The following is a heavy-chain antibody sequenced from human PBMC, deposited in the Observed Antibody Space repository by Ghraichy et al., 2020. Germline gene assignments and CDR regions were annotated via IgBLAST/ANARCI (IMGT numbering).Heavy chain of an antibody. D-gene: IGHD2-15*01. J-gene: IGHJ1*01. CDR2: IYSSGSA. CDR3: ARHGCSGATCNFAEFFEH. Sequence: SQTLSLTCAVSGGSINNYYWSWIRQSPGKGLEWMGHIYSSGSAHYNPSLKSRVAMSVDTSKNQFSLSLRSVTAADTAVYFCARHGCSGATCNFAEFFEHWGQCSLVTVSS. CDR1: GGSINNYY. V-gene: IGHV4-59*08.